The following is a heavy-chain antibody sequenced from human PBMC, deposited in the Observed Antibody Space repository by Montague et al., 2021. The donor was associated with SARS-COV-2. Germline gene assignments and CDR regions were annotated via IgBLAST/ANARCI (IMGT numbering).Heavy chain of an antibody. CDR3: AKDLGFSGTYGPDY. CDR2: ISGAGFTT. V-gene: IGHV3-23*01. J-gene: IGHJ4*02. D-gene: IGHD1-26*01. Sequence: SLRLSCAASGFTFITYAMSWVRQAPGKGLEWVSGISGAGFTTNYADSVKGRFTISRDNPKNTLFLQMDSLRPEDTATYYCAKDLGFSGTYGPDYWGQGILVTGSS. CDR1: GFTFITYA.